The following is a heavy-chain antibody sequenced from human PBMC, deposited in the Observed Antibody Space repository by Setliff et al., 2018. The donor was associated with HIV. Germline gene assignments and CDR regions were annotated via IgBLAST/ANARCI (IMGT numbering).Heavy chain of an antibody. V-gene: IGHV3-30*02. CDR2: IRYDGSDK. CDR1: GFTFNKYG. J-gene: IGHJ4*02. CDR3: AKDLYSGSGALDY. Sequence: PGGSLRLSCAPSGFTFNKYGIHWVRQAPGKGLEWVAFIRYDGSDKYYADAVKGRFTISRDNIKNTLSLQMNSLRAEDTAVYYCAKDLYSGSGALDYWGQGTLVTVSS. D-gene: IGHD3-10*01.